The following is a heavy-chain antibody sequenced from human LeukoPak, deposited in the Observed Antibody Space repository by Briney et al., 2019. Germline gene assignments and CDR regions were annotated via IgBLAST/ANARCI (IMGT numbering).Heavy chain of an antibody. CDR2: IYYSGST. V-gene: IGHV4-34*01. Sequence: SETLSLTCAVYGGSFSGYYWSWIRQPPGKGLEWIGTIYYSGSTFYNPSLRGRVTISVDTSKNQFSLRLSSVTAADTAVYYCVTKLGLSDYWGQGTLVTVS. CDR3: VTKLGLSDY. CDR1: GGSFSGYY. D-gene: IGHD7-27*01. J-gene: IGHJ4*02.